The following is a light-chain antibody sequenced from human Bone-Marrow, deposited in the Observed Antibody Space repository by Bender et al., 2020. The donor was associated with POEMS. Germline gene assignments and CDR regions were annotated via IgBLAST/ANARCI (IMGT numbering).Light chain of an antibody. V-gene: IGLV2-8*01. Sequence: QSALTQPPSASGSPGQSVTISCTGTSSDVGGNNYVSWYEQHPGKAPKLLIYEVSKRPSGVPDRFSGSKSGNTASLTISGLQAEDEADYYCVGWDASLSGYVFGTGTKVTVL. CDR2: EVS. CDR1: SSDVGGNNY. J-gene: IGLJ1*01. CDR3: VGWDASLSGYV.